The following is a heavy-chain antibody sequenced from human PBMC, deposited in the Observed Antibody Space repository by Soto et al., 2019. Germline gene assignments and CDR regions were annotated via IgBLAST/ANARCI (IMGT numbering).Heavy chain of an antibody. D-gene: IGHD6-19*01. J-gene: IGHJ4*02. V-gene: IGHV4-39*01. Sequence: SGTPALTCTVSDGSISSSGYYWGWIRQPPGRGLEWIGTIHYNGNTYYNPSLKSRVNIFLDTSKNQFSLKLSSVTAADTAVYYCSSVIEVASIDYWGQGTLVTVSS. CDR1: DGSISSSGYY. CDR2: IHYNGNT. CDR3: SSVIEVASIDY.